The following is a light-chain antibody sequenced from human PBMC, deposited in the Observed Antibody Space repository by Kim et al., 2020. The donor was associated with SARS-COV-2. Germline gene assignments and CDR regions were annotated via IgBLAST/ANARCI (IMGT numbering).Light chain of an antibody. J-gene: IGLJ2*01. Sequence: SSELTQDPAVSVALGQTVRITCQGDSLTHYYASWYQQKPGQAPVRVMSVKNKRPSGIPGRFSGSSSGNTASLTIAGAQAEDEADYYCNSWDSSGTHPVFGGGTQLTVL. V-gene: IGLV3-19*02. CDR2: VKN. CDR3: NSWDSSGTHPV. CDR1: SLTHYY.